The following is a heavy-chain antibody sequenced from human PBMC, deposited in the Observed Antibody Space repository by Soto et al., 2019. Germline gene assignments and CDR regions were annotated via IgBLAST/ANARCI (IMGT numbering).Heavy chain of an antibody. V-gene: IGHV4-59*01. CDR3: AREEAAPTGGRSRLGMDV. CDR1: GGSISSYY. Sequence: KASETLSLTCTVSGGSISSYYWSWIRQPPGKGLEWIGYIYYSGSTNYNPSLKSRVTISVDTSKNQFSLKLSSVTAADTAVYYCAREEAAPTGGRSRLGMDVWGQGTTVTVSS. CDR2: IYYSGST. D-gene: IGHD6-6*01. J-gene: IGHJ6*02.